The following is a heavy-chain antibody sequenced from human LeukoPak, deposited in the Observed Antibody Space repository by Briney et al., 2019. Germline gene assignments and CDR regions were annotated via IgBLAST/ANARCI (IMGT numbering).Heavy chain of an antibody. CDR3: ARAIHYYDSSGYYDYFDY. CDR1: GYTFTGYY. J-gene: IGHJ4*02. Sequence: ASVKVSCKASGYTFTGYYMHWVRQAPGQGLEWMGWINPNSGGTNYAQKFQGRVTMTRDTSISTAYMELSRLRSDDTAVYYCARAIHYYDSSGYYDYFDYWGQGTLVTVSS. V-gene: IGHV1-2*02. D-gene: IGHD3-22*01. CDR2: INPNSGGT.